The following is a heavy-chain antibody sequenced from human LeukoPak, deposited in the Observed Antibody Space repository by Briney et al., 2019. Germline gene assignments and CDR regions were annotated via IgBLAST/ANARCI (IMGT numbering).Heavy chain of an antibody. D-gene: IGHD5-18*01. V-gene: IGHV4-59*01. CDR3: ARYSYGPRFSFDY. CDR1: GGSISSYY. Sequence: SETLSLTCSVSGGSISSYYWSWLRQPPGKGLEWIGYIYYSGSTNYNPSPKSRVTISVDTSKNQFSLKLSSVTAADTAVYYCARYSYGPRFSFDYWGQGTLVTVSS. CDR2: IYYSGST. J-gene: IGHJ4*02.